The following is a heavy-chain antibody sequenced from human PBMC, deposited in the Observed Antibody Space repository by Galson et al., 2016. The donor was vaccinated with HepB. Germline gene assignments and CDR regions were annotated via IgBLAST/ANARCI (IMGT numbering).Heavy chain of an antibody. CDR2: INPSGGST. CDR3: ARGHSGTYFNERYHFDS. V-gene: IGHV1-46*01. Sequence: VKVSCKASGYTFTSYYMHWVRQAPGQGLEWMGIINPSGGSTSYAQKFQGRVTITADKFTSTVYMELRSLRSDDTAVFYCARGHSGTYFNERYHFDSWGQGTLVTVSS. CDR1: GYTFTSYY. J-gene: IGHJ4*02. D-gene: IGHD3-10*01.